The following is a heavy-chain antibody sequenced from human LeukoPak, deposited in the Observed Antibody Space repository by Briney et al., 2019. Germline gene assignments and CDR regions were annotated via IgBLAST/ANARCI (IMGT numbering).Heavy chain of an antibody. CDR1: GFTFSSYE. CDR2: ISSSGSTI. J-gene: IGHJ6*04. CDR3: AELGITMIGGV. Sequence: LPGGSLRLSCAASGFTFSSYEMNWVRQAPGKGLEWVSYISSSGSTIYYADSVKGRFTISRDNAKNSLYLQLNSLRAEDTAVYYCAELGITMIGGVWGKGTTVTISS. V-gene: IGHV3-48*03. D-gene: IGHD3-10*02.